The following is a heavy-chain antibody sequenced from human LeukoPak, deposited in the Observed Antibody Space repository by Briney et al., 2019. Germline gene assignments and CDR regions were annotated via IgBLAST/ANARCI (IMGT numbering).Heavy chain of an antibody. D-gene: IGHD1-26*01. V-gene: IGHV1-69*13. CDR3: ARGDSGSYYYYYGMDV. J-gene: IGHJ6*02. Sequence: SVKVSCKASGGTFSSYAISWVRQAPGQGLEWMGGIIPIFGTANYAQKFQGRVTITADESTSTAYMELSSLRSEDTAVYYCARGDSGSYYYYYGMDVWGQGTTVTVSS. CDR2: IIPIFGTA. CDR1: GGTFSSYA.